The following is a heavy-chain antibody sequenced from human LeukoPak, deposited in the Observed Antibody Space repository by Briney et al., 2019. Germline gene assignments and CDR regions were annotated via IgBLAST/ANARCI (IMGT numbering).Heavy chain of an antibody. D-gene: IGHD6-19*01. CDR2: IYSGGNT. CDR3: ARGGGWYYFDH. Sequence: GGSLRLSCAASGFTVSSNYMSWVRQAPGKGLEWVSVIYSGGNTYYADSVKGRFTISRDNSKNTLSLQMNSLRAEDTAVYYCARGGGWYYFDHWGQGTLVTVSS. CDR1: GFTVSSNY. J-gene: IGHJ4*02. V-gene: IGHV3-53*01.